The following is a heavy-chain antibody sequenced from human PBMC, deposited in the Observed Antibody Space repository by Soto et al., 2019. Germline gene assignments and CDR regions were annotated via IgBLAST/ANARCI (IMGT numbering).Heavy chain of an antibody. Sequence: QVQLVQSGAEVKKPGSSVKVSCKASGGTFSSYTISWVRQAPGQGLEWMGRIIPILGIANYAQKFQGRVTITADKSTSTAYMELSSLRSEDTAVYYCARGGYGDQPPFDYWGQGTLVTVSS. V-gene: IGHV1-69*02. CDR3: ARGGYGDQPPFDY. J-gene: IGHJ4*02. CDR1: GGTFSSYT. CDR2: IIPILGIA. D-gene: IGHD4-17*01.